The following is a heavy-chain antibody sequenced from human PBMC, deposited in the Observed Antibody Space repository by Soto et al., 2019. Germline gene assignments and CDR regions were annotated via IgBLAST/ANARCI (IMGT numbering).Heavy chain of an antibody. D-gene: IGHD1-1*01. CDR1: GFSFSTYG. Sequence: EMQLLESGGGLVQPGGSLSLSCVVSGFSFSTYGVTWVLQAPGKGLEWVCGVSGGSGVTHYTDSVKGRFTISGDDSKNTVYLQMHSLRGEDTAVYYCTRWNGYGDLWGQGTLVTVSS. J-gene: IGHJ5*02. CDR2: VSGGSGVT. V-gene: IGHV3-23*01. CDR3: TRWNGYGDL.